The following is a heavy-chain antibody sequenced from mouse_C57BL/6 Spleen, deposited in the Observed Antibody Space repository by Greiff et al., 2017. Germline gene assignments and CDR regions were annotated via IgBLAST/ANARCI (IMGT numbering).Heavy chain of an antibody. CDR1: GYTFTSYW. Sequence: QVQLQQPGAELVMPGASVKLSCKASGYTFTSYWMHWVKQRPGQGLEWIGEIDPSDSYTNYNQKFKGKSTLTVDKSSSTAYMQLSSLTSEDSAVYYCAGYYYGSSSDWYFDVWGTGTTVTVSS. CDR3: AGYYYGSSSDWYFDV. CDR2: IDPSDSYT. J-gene: IGHJ1*03. D-gene: IGHD1-1*01. V-gene: IGHV1-69*01.